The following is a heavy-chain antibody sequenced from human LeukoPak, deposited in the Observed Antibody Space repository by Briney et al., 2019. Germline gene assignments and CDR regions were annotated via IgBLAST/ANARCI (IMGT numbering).Heavy chain of an antibody. J-gene: IGHJ3*02. D-gene: IGHD6-19*01. CDR1: GYTFTSYD. CDR2: MNPNSGNT. Sequence: ASVKVSCKASGYTFTSYDINWVRQATGQGLEWMGWMNPNSGNTGYAQKFQGRVTMTTDTSTSTAYMELRSLRSDDTAVYYCARPILAGGSDAFDIWGQGTMVTVSS. CDR3: ARPILAGGSDAFDI. V-gene: IGHV1-8*01.